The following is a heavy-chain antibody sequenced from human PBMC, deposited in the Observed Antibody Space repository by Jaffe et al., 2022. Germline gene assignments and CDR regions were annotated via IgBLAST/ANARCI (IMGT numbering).Heavy chain of an antibody. CDR1: GGTFSSYA. CDR2: IIPIFGTA. V-gene: IGHV1-69*01. D-gene: IGHD2-15*01. CDR3: AREFCSGGSCYSGGLYFDY. Sequence: QVQLVQSGAEVKKPGSSVKVSCKASGGTFSSYAISWVRQAPGQGLEWMGGIIPIFGTANYAQKFQGRVTITADESTSTAYMELSSLRSEDTAVYYCAREFCSGGSCYSGGLYFDYWGQGTLVTVSS. J-gene: IGHJ4*02.